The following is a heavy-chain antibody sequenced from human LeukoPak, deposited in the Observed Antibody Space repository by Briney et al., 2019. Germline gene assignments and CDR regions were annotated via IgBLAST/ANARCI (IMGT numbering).Heavy chain of an antibody. Sequence: SETLSLTCTVSGGSISSSNYYWGWIRQPPGKGLEWIGNIYYSGNTNYNPSLKSRVTISVDTSKNQFSLKLSSVTAADTAVYYCARHDHYYYYYMDVWGKGTTVTVSS. J-gene: IGHJ6*03. CDR2: IYYSGNT. CDR1: GGSISSSNYY. CDR3: ARHDHYYYYYMDV. V-gene: IGHV4-39*01.